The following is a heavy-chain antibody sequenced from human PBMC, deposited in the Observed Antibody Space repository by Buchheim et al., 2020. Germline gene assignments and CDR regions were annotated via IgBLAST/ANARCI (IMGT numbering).Heavy chain of an antibody. V-gene: IGHV3-33*01. CDR3: ASAAGSFDN. D-gene: IGHD6-25*01. CDR2: IWSDGSIK. Sequence: QVQLVESGGGLVKPGGSLRLSCEASGLMFSAYGMHWVRQAPGKGLEWVAVIWSDGSIKYYADSVKGRFTISRDNSKNMVYLQMNSLRVEDTAVYYCASAAGSFDNWGQGTL. J-gene: IGHJ4*02. CDR1: GLMFSAYG.